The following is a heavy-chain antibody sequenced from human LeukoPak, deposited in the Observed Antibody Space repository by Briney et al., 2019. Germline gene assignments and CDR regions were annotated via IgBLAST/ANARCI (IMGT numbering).Heavy chain of an antibody. CDR3: ARVTSYGDYVYFDY. Sequence: SETLSLTCAVYGGSFSGYYWSWIRQPPGKGLEWIGEINHSGSTNYNPSLKSRVTISVDTSKNQFSLKLSSVTAADTAVYYCARVTSYGDYVYFDYWGQGTLVTVSS. CDR1: GGSFSGYY. J-gene: IGHJ4*02. V-gene: IGHV4-34*01. CDR2: INHSGST. D-gene: IGHD4-17*01.